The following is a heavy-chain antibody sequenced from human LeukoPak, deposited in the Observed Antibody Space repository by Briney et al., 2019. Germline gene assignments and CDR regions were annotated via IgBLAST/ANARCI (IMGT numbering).Heavy chain of an antibody. Sequence: PGGSLRLSCAASGFTFGSYSMNWVRQAPGKGLEWVSSISSSSSYIYYADSVKGRFTISRDNAKNSLYLQMNSLRAEDTAVYYCARGGGSYPNWFDPWGQGTLVTVSS. D-gene: IGHD1-26*01. V-gene: IGHV3-21*01. CDR1: GFTFGSYS. J-gene: IGHJ5*02. CDR3: ARGGGSYPNWFDP. CDR2: ISSSSSYI.